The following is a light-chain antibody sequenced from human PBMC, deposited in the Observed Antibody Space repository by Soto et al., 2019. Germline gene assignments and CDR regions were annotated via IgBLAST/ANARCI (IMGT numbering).Light chain of an antibody. CDR1: SSDVAFYNH. J-gene: IGLJ1*01. CDR3: SSFASTHTYV. V-gene: IGLV2-14*01. CDR2: EVN. Sequence: QSVLTQPASVSGSPGQSITISCTGTSSDVAFYNHVSWYQQHPGKAPKLLIYEVNNRPSGVSRRFSGSKSGNTASLTISGLQAEDEADYYCSSFASTHTYVFGTGTKLTVL.